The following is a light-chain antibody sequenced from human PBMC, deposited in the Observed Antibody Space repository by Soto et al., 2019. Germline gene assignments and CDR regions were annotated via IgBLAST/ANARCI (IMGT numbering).Light chain of an antibody. CDR1: QSVTRY. J-gene: IGKJ4*01. CDR2: DAS. CDR3: QQRSNWPGT. Sequence: EIVLTQSPATLSLSPGERATLSCRASQSVTRYLAWYQQKPGQAPRLLIYDASNRATGIPAKFSGSGSGTDFTLPISSLEPEHFAVYYCQQRSNWPGTFGGGTKVEIK. V-gene: IGKV3-11*01.